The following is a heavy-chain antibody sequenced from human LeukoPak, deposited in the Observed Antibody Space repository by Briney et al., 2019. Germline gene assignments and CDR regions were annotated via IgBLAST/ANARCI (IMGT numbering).Heavy chain of an antibody. D-gene: IGHD3-10*01. CDR1: GFIFSNYM. Sequence: GGSLRLSCAASGFIFSNYMMNWVRQAPGKGLEWVSSINSGVSTYSARFVERRFTISRDNSKKPLYLQLNTLTAEDTAVSYCAKDMCASSGGGFDVWGQGTVVSVSS. CDR3: AKDMCASSGGGFDV. CDR2: INSGVST. V-gene: IGHV3-23*01. J-gene: IGHJ3*01.